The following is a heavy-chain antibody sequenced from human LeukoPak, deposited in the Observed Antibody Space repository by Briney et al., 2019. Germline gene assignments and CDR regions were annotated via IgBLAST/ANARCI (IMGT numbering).Heavy chain of an antibody. V-gene: IGHV3-11*04. J-gene: IGHJ4*02. CDR1: GFTFTDHY. D-gene: IGHD2-15*01. CDR2: ISSGGDII. Sequence: GGSLRLSCAASGFTFTDHYMSWVRQAPGKGLEWVSYISSGGDIIYYADSVKGRFTVSRDNAKNSLYLQMNSLRAEDTAVYYCAREEGSGLDYWGQGTLVTVSA. CDR3: AREEGSGLDY.